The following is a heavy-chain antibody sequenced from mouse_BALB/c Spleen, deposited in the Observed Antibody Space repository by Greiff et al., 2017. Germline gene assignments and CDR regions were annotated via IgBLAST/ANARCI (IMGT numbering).Heavy chain of an antibody. J-gene: IGHJ1*01. CDR2: INPSNGGT. D-gene: IGHD2-3*01. CDR3: TTYDGYGYFDV. V-gene: IGHV1S81*02. Sequence: VQLQQPGAELVKPGASVKLSCKASGYTFTSYYMYWVKQRPGQGLEWIGGINPSNGGTNFNEKFKSKATLTVDKSSSTAYMQLSSLTSEDSAVYYCTTYDGYGYFDVWGAGTTVTVSS. CDR1: GYTFTSYY.